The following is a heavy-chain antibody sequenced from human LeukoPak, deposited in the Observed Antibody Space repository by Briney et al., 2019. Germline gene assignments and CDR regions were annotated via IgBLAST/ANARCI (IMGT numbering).Heavy chain of an antibody. CDR1: GGSISSGGYY. D-gene: IGHD2-2*01. CDR3: ARDQGCSSTSCYGWFDP. V-gene: IGHV4-31*03. J-gene: IGHJ5*02. CDR2: IYYSGST. Sequence: PSETLSLTCTVSGGSISSGGYYWSWIRQHPGKGLEWIGYIYYSGSTYYNPSLKSRVTISVDTSKNQFSLKLSSVTAADTAVYYYARDQGCSSTSCYGWFDPWGQGTLVTVSS.